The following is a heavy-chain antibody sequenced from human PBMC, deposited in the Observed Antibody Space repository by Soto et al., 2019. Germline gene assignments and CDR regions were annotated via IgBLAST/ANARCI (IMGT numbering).Heavy chain of an antibody. V-gene: IGHV3-11*01. D-gene: IGHD3-16*01. J-gene: IGHJ5*02. CDR3: ASVSWGHWFDP. Sequence: QVQLVESGGGLVKPGGSLRLSCAASGFTFSDYFMNWIRQAPGKGLEWISYISSSGSIIYYADSVKGRFTISRDNAKNSLYLKMNRLRTEETAVYYCASVSWGHWFDPWGQGTLVNVS. CDR2: ISSSGSII. CDR1: GFTFSDYF.